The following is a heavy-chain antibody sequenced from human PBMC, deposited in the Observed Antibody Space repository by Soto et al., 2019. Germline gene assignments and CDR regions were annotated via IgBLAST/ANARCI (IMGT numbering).Heavy chain of an antibody. CDR3: ARDNYDFWSGYFGTNWFDP. D-gene: IGHD3-3*01. CDR1: GFTFSSYA. V-gene: IGHV3-30-3*01. CDR2: ISYDGSNK. J-gene: IGHJ5*02. Sequence: PGGSLRLSCAASGFTFSSYAMHWVRQAPGKGLEWVAVISYDGSNKYYADSVKGRFTISRDNSKDTLYLQMNSLRAEDTAVYYCARDNYDFWSGYFGTNWFDPWGQGTLVTVS.